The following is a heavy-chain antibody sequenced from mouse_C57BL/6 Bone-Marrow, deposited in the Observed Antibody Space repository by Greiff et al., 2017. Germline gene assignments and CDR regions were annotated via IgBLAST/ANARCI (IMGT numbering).Heavy chain of an antibody. CDR3: ARPDEHDCDSDV. V-gene: IGHV1-55*01. CDR2: IYPGSGST. CDR1: GYPFPSYW. J-gene: IGHJ1*03. D-gene: IGHD2-12*01. Sequence: QVPLQQPGAELVKPGASVKMSGKASGYPFPSYWITWVKQRPGQGLEWIGDIYPGSGSTNYNEKFKSKATLTVDTSASTAYMQLSSLTSEDSAVYYWARPDEHDCDSDVWGTGTPVTVSS.